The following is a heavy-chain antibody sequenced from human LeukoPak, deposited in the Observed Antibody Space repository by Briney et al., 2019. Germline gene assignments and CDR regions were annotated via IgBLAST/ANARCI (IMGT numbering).Heavy chain of an antibody. D-gene: IGHD2-21*02. J-gene: IGHJ6*02. V-gene: IGHV3-30*18. Sequence: RSLILSCAASGFIFSNYAIHWVRQTPGKGLECVAVISFDGSKKYYADFAKGRFTISRDDSKNTAYLQMNGLRVEDTAVFYCVKRGGGDHGLDVWGQGTTVTVSS. CDR1: GFIFSNYA. CDR2: ISFDGSKK. CDR3: VKRGGGDHGLDV.